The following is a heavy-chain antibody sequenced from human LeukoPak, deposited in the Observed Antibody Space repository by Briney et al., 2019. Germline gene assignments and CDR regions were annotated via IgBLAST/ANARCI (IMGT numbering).Heavy chain of an antibody. Sequence: PSETLSLTCTVFGGSISTYYWTWIRQPPGKGLEWVGYNHYTGSTNHNPSLKSRVTMSVDTSKNQFSLKLSSVTAADTAVYYCARGRSGGDWFDSWGQGTLVTVSS. J-gene: IGHJ5*01. CDR1: GGSISTYY. D-gene: IGHD3-10*01. CDR3: ARGRSGGDWFDS. V-gene: IGHV4-59*01. CDR2: NHYTGST.